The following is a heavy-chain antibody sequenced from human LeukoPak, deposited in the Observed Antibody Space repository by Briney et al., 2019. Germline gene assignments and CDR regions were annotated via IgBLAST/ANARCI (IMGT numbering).Heavy chain of an antibody. CDR1: GGSFSGYY. CDR3: ARGIPGYFGTSGYYYEY. CDR2: INHSGST. J-gene: IGHJ4*02. Sequence: PSETLSLTCAVYGGSFSGYYWSWIRQPPGKGLEWIGEINHSGSTNYNPSLKSRVTMSVDTSKNQFSLKLSSVTAADTAVYYCARGIPGYFGTSGYYYEYWGQGTLVTVSS. D-gene: IGHD3-22*01. V-gene: IGHV4-34*01.